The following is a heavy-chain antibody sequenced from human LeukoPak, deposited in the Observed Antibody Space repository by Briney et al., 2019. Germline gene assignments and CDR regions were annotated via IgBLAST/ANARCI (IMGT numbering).Heavy chain of an antibody. CDR3: ATYTHWVAGDV. D-gene: IGHD3-16*01. J-gene: IGHJ6*02. CDR2: MSQDGSAK. V-gene: IGHV3-7*01. Sequence: GGSLRLSCSASGFTFSDSWMSWVRQAPGKGLEWVANMSQDGSAKGYVDSVKGRFTISRDNARNSLYLQMSSLRPEDTAVYYCATYTHWVAGDVWGQGTTVTVSS. CDR1: GFTFSDSW.